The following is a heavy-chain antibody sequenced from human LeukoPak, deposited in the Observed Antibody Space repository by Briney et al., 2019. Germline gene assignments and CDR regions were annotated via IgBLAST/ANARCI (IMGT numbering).Heavy chain of an antibody. CDR3: ARDLLWELLRGGHYYGMDV. CDR2: ISAYNGNT. Sequence: ASVKVSCKASGYTFTSYGISWVRQAPGQGLEWMGWISAYNGNTNCAQKLQGRVTMTTDTSTSTAYMELRSLRSDDTAVYYCARDLLWELLRGGHYYGMDVWGQGTTVTVSS. D-gene: IGHD1-26*01. CDR1: GYTFTSYG. J-gene: IGHJ6*02. V-gene: IGHV1-18*01.